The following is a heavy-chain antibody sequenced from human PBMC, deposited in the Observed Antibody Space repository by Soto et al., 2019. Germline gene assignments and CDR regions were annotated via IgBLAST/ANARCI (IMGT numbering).Heavy chain of an antibody. CDR3: ARESIVGATRFDP. V-gene: IGHV4-61*01. J-gene: IGHJ5*02. D-gene: IGHD1-26*01. CDR1: GDSVNSGSYY. Sequence: SETLSLTCTVSGDSVNSGSYYWTWIRQAPGKGLEWLGYIYHIGTTRYNPSLKSRASISLDTSKSQFSLRLTSVTAADTAVYFCARESIVGATRFDPWGHGTLVTVSS. CDR2: IYHIGTT.